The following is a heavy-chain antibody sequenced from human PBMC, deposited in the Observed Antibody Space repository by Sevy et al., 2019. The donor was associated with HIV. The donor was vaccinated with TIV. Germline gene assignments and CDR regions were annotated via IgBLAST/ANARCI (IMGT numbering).Heavy chain of an antibody. CDR2: ISYDGNDK. J-gene: IGHJ6*02. V-gene: IGHV3-30-3*01. Sequence: GGSLRLSCAASGFAFSNYYAMYWVRQAPGKGLKWVALISYDGNDKYYADSVKGRFTISGENFKNKLYLHMNSLTAEDTAVYYCARPRANYVDNYFFYAMDVWGQGTTVTVSS. CDR3: ARPRANYVDNYFFYAMDV. CDR1: GFAFSNYYA. D-gene: IGHD4-17*01.